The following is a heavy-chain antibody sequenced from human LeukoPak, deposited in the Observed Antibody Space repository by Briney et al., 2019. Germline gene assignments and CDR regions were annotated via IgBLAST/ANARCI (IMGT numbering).Heavy chain of an antibody. CDR3: AREVAPGGFDY. CDR1: GYTFTSYA. CDR2: INTNTGNP. V-gene: IGHV7-4-1*02. Sequence: ASVKVSCKASGYTFTSYAMNWVRQAPGQGLEWMGWINTNTGNPTYAQGFTGRFVFSLDTSVSTAYLQISSLRAEDTGVYYCAREVAPGGFDYWGQGTLVTVSS. D-gene: IGHD4-23*01. J-gene: IGHJ4*02.